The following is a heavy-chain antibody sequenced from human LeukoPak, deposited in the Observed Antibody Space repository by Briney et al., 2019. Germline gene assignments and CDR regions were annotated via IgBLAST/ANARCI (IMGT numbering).Heavy chain of an antibody. J-gene: IGHJ4*02. D-gene: IGHD2-2*01. V-gene: IGHV4-31*03. CDR1: GGSISSGGYY. CDR3: ARDGCSSTSCGFDY. CDR2: IYDSGST. Sequence: SETLSLTCTVSGGSISSGGYYWSWIRQHPGKGLGWIGYIYDSGSTYYNPSLKSRVNISVDTSTNQFSLKLSSVTAADTAVYYCARDGCSSTSCGFDYWGQGTLVTVSS.